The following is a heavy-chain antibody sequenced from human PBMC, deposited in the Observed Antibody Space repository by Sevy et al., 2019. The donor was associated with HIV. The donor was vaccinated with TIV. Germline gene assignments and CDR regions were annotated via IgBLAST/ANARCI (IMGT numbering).Heavy chain of an antibody. CDR1: GFTFSNHA. V-gene: IGHV3-30*02. CDR3: AKDRKVLLVVYAIPFDVFDI. CDR2: IRYDGSNE. D-gene: IGHD2-8*02. Sequence: GGSLRLSCAASGFTFSNHAMHWVLQAPGKGLEWVAFIRYDGSNEYYADSVKGRFTISRDNSKNTLYLQMNSLRPEDTAVYYCAKDRKVLLVVYAIPFDVFDIWGQGTMVTVSS. J-gene: IGHJ3*02.